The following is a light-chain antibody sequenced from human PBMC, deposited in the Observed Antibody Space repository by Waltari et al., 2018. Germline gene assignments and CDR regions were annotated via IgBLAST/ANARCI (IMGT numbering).Light chain of an antibody. CDR2: AGS. CDR1: QSVITY. J-gene: IGKJ3*01. CDR3: QQTWT. Sequence: DIQMTQSPSSLGASVGDRVTITCRASQSVITYLNWYQQKPGEAPKLLIYAGSVLQSRVPSRFSGSGSGTDFTLTISSVQPEDFATYYCQQTWTFGPGTRVDIK. V-gene: IGKV1-39*01.